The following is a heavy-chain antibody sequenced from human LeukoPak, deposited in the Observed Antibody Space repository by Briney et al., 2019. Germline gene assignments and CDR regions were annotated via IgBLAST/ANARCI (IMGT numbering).Heavy chain of an antibody. J-gene: IGHJ3*02. CDR3: ATVRFLESAFDI. D-gene: IGHD3-3*01. CDR1: GYTLTELS. V-gene: IGHV1-24*01. Sequence: ASVKVSCKVSGYTLTELSMHWVRQAPGKGLEWMGGFDPEDGETIYAQKFQGRVTMTEDTSTDTAYMELSSLRSEDTTVYYCATVRFLESAFDIWGQGTMVTVSS. CDR2: FDPEDGET.